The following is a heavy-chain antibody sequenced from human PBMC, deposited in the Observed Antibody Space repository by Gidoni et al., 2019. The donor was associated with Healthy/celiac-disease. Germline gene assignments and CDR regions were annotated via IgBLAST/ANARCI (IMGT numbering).Heavy chain of an antibody. CDR1: GGPFSSYA. D-gene: IGHD3-10*01. CDR3: ARVYDYYGSGSYVVDP. V-gene: IGHV1-69*01. CDR2: IIPIFGTA. J-gene: IGHJ5*02. Sequence: QVQLVQSGAEVTKPRSSVKVSCKASGGPFSSYAISWVRQAPGQGLEWMGGIIPIFGTANYAQKFQGRVTITADESTSTAYMELSSLRSEDTAVYYCARVYDYYGSGSYVVDPWGQGTLVTVSS.